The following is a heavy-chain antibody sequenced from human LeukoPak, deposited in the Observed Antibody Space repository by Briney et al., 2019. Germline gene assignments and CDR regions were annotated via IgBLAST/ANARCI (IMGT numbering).Heavy chain of an antibody. D-gene: IGHD6-13*01. CDR2: FDPEDGET. J-gene: IGHJ5*02. V-gene: IGHV1-24*01. CDR1: GYTLTELS. CDR3: ARDGRFVIAAAGKGAQRNWFDP. Sequence: ASVKVSCKVSGYTLTELSMHWVRQAPGKGLEWMGGFDPEDGETIYAQKFQGRVTMTEDTSTDTAYMELSSLRSDDTAVYYCARDGRFVIAAAGKGAQRNWFDPWGQGTLVTVSS.